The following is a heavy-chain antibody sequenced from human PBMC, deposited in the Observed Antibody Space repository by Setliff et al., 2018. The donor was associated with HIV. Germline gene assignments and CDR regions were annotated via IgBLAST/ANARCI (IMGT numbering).Heavy chain of an antibody. J-gene: IGHJ4*02. D-gene: IGHD3-3*01. V-gene: IGHV1-18*01. Sequence: ASVKVSCKASGYTFTNFGITWVRQAPGQGLEWMGWIGTYNGNTNYARKLQGRVTMTTDTSTSTAYMELRSLRSDDTAVYYCAREYDFWSGYLNYFDYWGQGTLVTVSS. CDR2: IGTYNGNT. CDR3: AREYDFWSGYLNYFDY. CDR1: GYTFTNFG.